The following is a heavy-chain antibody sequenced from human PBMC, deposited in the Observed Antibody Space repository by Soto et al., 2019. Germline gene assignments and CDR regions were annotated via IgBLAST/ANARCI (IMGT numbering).Heavy chain of an antibody. CDR1: GLTFTSSA. CDR2: IVVGSGNT. Sequence: RASVKVSRKASGLTFTSSAVQWVRQARGQRLEWIGWIVVGSGNTNYAQKFQERVTITRDMSTSTAYMELSSLRSEDTAVYYCAADRLGYGAYAVDYWGQGTLVTVSS. J-gene: IGHJ4*02. D-gene: IGHD4-17*01. CDR3: AADRLGYGAYAVDY. V-gene: IGHV1-58*01.